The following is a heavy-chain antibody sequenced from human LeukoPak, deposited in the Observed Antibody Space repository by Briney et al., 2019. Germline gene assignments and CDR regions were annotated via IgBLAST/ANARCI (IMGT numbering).Heavy chain of an antibody. CDR2: ISSSSSYI. V-gene: IGHV3-21*04. D-gene: IGHD3-22*01. CDR3: AKDGMGSGYYYFDY. CDR1: GFTFSSYS. J-gene: IGHJ4*02. Sequence: GGSLRLSCAASGFTFSSYSMNWVRQAPGKGLEWVSSISSSSSYIYYADSVKGRFTISRDNAKNSLYLQMNSLRTEDTALYYCAKDGMGSGYYYFDYWGQGTLVTVSS.